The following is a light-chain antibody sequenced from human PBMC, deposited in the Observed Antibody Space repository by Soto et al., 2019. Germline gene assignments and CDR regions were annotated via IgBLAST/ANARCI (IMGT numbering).Light chain of an antibody. Sequence: EIVLTQSPGTLSLSPGERATLSCRASQSVSSSYLAWYQQNPGQAPRLLIYGASSRATGIPDRFSGSGSGTDVTLTISRLEPDDFAVYYCQQYGSSPWTFGQGTKVEIK. J-gene: IGKJ1*01. V-gene: IGKV3-20*01. CDR3: QQYGSSPWT. CDR2: GAS. CDR1: QSVSSSY.